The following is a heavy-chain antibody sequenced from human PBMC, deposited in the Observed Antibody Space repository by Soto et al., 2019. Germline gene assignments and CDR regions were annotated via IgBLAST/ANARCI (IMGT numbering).Heavy chain of an antibody. Sequence: LRLSCAASGFTFSTYAMSWVRQAPGKRLQWVSYISSTGTTIYYADSVKGRFTISRDNAKNSLYLQMNSLRDEDTALYYCLCPGHMDVWGQGTTVTVSS. J-gene: IGHJ6*02. V-gene: IGHV3-48*02. CDR1: GFTFSTYA. CDR3: LCPGHMDV. CDR2: ISSTGTTI.